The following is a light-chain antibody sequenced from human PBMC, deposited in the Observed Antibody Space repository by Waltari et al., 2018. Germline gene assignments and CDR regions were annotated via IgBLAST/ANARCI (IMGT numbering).Light chain of an antibody. CDR3: CSYARSGTVL. CDR1: SSDVGSYNL. J-gene: IGLJ2*01. CDR2: EVV. Sequence: QSALTQPASVSGSPGQSITISCTGTSSDVGSYNLVSWYQQHPGKAPKLMIYEVVQRPSGGSNRFSGPTSANAASLTSSCLQAEDEGDYYCCSYARSGTVLFGGGTKLTVL. V-gene: IGLV2-23*02.